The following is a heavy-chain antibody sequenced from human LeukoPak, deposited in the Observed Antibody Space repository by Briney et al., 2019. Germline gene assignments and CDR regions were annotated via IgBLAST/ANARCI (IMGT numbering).Heavy chain of an antibody. CDR2: VSNSGFI. CDR1: GGSISSHY. CDR3: ARHAGADGTSRYYLDL. J-gene: IGHJ4*02. D-gene: IGHD5-24*01. V-gene: IGHV4-59*08. Sequence: PSETLSLTCNVSGGSISSHYWSWIRQPPGKGLEWIGCVSNSGFIYYDPSLKSRVAISVATSRNELSLIVNSVTAADTAVYYCARHAGADGTSRYYLDLWGQGTLVTVSS.